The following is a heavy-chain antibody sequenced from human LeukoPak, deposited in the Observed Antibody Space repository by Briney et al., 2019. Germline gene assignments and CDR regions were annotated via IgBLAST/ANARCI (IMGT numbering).Heavy chain of an antibody. V-gene: IGHV1-2*02. J-gene: IGHJ4*02. CDR3: ARNTPNYDSSGYYGVDY. CDR1: GYTFTGYY. D-gene: IGHD3-22*01. CDR2: INPNSGGT. Sequence: ASVKVSCKASGYTFTGYYMHWVRQAPGQGLEWMGWINPNSGGTNYAQKFQGRVTMTRDTSISTAYMELSRLRSDDTAVYYCARNTPNYDSSGYYGVDYWGQGTLVTVSS.